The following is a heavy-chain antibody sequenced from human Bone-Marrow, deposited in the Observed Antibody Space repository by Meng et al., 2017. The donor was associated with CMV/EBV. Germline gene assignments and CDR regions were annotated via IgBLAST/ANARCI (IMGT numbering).Heavy chain of an antibody. Sequence: GGSLKIYCAASGFTFSSSSMNWVRQAPGKGLEWVSSISSSSSYIYYADSVKGRFTISRDNAKNSLYLQMNSLRAEDTAGYYCARRGRYYGSGSYYRCFDYWGQGTLVTVSS. J-gene: IGHJ4*02. CDR3: ARRGRYYGSGSYYRCFDY. V-gene: IGHV3-21*01. D-gene: IGHD3-10*01. CDR2: ISSSSSYI. CDR1: GFTFSSSS.